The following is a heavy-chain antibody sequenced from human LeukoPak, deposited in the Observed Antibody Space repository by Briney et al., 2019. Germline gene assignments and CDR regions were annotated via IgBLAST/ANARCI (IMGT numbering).Heavy chain of an antibody. D-gene: IGHD2-15*01. CDR3: ARHREGYCSGGTCPYYFDF. CDR1: GGSISNYY. Sequence: SETLSLTCTVSGGSISNYYWSWIRQPPGKGLEWIGYIYYSESARYNPSLKSRVTMSVDTSKNQFSLSLNPVTAADTAVYYCARHREGYCSGGTCPYYFDFWGQGTLVTVSS. CDR2: IYYSESA. V-gene: IGHV4-59*08. J-gene: IGHJ4*02.